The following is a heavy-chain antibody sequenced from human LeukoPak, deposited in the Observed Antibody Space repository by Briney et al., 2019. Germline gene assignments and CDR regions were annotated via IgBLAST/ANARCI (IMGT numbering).Heavy chain of an antibody. CDR2: INHSGST. V-gene: IGHV4-34*01. CDR3: ARGRNLIVPAAKYLFDY. Sequence: SETLSLTCAVYGVSFSGYYWSWIRQPPGKGLEWIGEINHSGSTNYNPSLKSRVTISVDTSKNQFSLKLSSVTAADTAVYYCARGRNLIVPAAKYLFDYWGQGTLVTVSS. J-gene: IGHJ4*02. D-gene: IGHD2-2*01. CDR1: GVSFSGYY.